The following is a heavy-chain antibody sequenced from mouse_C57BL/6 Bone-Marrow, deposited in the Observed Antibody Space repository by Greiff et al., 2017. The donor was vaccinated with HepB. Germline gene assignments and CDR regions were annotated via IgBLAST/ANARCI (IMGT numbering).Heavy chain of an antibody. D-gene: IGHD1-1*01. Sequence: VQLQQSVAELVRPGASVKLSCTASGFNIKDDYMHWVKQRPEQGLEWIGWINPENGDTEYASKFQGKATITADTSSNTAYLQLSSLTSEDTAVYYCTLTTVVATPFDYWGQGTTLTVSS. V-gene: IGHV14-4*01. J-gene: IGHJ2*01. CDR2: INPENGDT. CDR1: GFNIKDDY. CDR3: TLTTVVATPFDY.